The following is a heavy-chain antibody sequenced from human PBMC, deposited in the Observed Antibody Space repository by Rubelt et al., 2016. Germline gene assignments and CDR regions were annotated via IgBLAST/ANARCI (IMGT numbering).Heavy chain of an antibody. V-gene: IGHV4-34*01. J-gene: IGHJ3*02. CDR2: INHSGST. CDR3: ATPRYCSSTSCYRERHAFDI. D-gene: IGHD2-2*01. CDR1: GGSFSGYY. Sequence: QVQLQQWGAGLLKLSETLSLPCAVYGGSFSGYYWSWIRQPPGKGLAWIGEINHSGSTNYNPSLKSRVTISVDTSKIQFSRKLSSVTAADTAVYYCATPRYCSSTSCYRERHAFDIWGQGTMVTVSS.